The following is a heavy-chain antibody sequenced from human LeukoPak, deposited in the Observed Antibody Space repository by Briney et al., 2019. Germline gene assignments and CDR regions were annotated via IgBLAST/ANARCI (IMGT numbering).Heavy chain of an antibody. V-gene: IGHV3-23*01. J-gene: IGHJ6*03. CDR1: GFTFSSYG. D-gene: IGHD3-10*01. CDR3: ARESGSYYPYYYYYYYMDV. CDR2: ISGSGGST. Sequence: PGGSLRLSCAASGFTFSSYGMSWVRQAPGKGLEWVSAISGSGGSTYYADSVKGRFTISRDNSKNTLYLQMNSLRAEDTAVYYCARESGSYYPYYYYYYYMDVWGKGTTVTISS.